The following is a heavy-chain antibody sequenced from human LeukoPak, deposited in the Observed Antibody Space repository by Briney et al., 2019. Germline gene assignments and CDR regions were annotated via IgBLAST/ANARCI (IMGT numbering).Heavy chain of an antibody. Sequence: SQTLSLTCAVSGGSISSGGYSWSWIRQPPGKGLEWIGYIYHSGSTYYNPSLKSRVTISVDRSKNQFSLKLSSVTAADTAVYYCARGGGGGYDSFFDYWGQGTLVTVSS. J-gene: IGHJ4*02. V-gene: IGHV4-30-2*01. CDR1: GGSISSGGYS. D-gene: IGHD5-12*01. CDR3: ARGGGGGYDSFFDY. CDR2: IYHSGST.